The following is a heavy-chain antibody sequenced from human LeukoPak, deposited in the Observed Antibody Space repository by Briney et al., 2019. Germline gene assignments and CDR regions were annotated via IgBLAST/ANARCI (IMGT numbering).Heavy chain of an antibody. CDR3: ARGDSLLWFGELFRD. Sequence: ASVKVSCKASGYTFTSYYMHWVRQAPGQGLEWMGIINPSGGSTSYAQKFQGRVTMTRDTSTSTVYMELRSLRSDDTAVYYCARGDSLLWFGELFRDWGQGTLVTVSS. D-gene: IGHD3-10*01. CDR1: GYTFTSYY. CDR2: INPSGGST. V-gene: IGHV1-46*01. J-gene: IGHJ4*02.